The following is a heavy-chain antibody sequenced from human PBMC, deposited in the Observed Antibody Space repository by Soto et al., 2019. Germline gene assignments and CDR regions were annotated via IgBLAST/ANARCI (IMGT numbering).Heavy chain of an antibody. CDR3: ARTYSDXWSGYSIDY. Sequence: SGPTLVNPTETLTLTCTVSGFSLSNARMGVSWIRQPPGKALEWLAHIFSNDEKSYSTSLKSRLTISKDTSKSQVVLTMTNMDPVDTATCYCARTYSDXWSGYSIDYWGQGTLVTVSS. CDR2: IFSNDEK. CDR1: GFSLSNARMG. D-gene: IGHD3-3*01. J-gene: IGHJ4*02. V-gene: IGHV2-26*01.